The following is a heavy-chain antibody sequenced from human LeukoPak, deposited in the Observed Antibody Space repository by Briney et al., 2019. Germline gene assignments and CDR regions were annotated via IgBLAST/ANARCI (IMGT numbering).Heavy chain of an antibody. D-gene: IGHD6-13*01. CDR1: GYTFTGYY. CDR2: MNPNSGGT. CDR3: ARDREAAAD. V-gene: IGHV1-2*02. Sequence: ASVNVSCMASGYTFTGYYMHWVRQAPGQGLEWMGWMNPNSGGTNYAQKFQGRVTMTRDTSISTAYMELSRRRPDDTAVYYCARDREAAADWGQATLVTVRS. J-gene: IGHJ4*02.